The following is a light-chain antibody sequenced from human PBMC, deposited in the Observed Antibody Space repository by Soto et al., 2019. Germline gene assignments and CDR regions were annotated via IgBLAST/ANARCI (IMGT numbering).Light chain of an antibody. CDR1: SSDVGGYNY. CDR3: CSSAGTSTSV. CDR2: DVS. J-gene: IGLJ3*02. Sequence: QSALTQPRSVSGSPGQSFTISCTGTSSDVGGYNYVSWYQQHPGKAPKLMIYDVSKRPSGVPDRFSGSKSGNTASLTISGLQAEDEADYYCCSSAGTSTSVFGGGTKVTVL. V-gene: IGLV2-11*01.